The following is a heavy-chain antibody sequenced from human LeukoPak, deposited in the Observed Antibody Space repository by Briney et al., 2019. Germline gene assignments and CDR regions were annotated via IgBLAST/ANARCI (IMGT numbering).Heavy chain of an antibody. Sequence: ASVKVSCKVSGYTLTELSMHWVRLAPGKGLEWMGGFDPEDGETIYAQKFQGRVTMTEDTSTDTAYMELSSLRSEDTAVYYCAAVLRFFSWFDPWGQGTLVTVSS. V-gene: IGHV1-24*01. CDR1: GYTLTELS. J-gene: IGHJ5*02. CDR2: FDPEDGET. CDR3: AAVLRFFSWFDP. D-gene: IGHD3-3*01.